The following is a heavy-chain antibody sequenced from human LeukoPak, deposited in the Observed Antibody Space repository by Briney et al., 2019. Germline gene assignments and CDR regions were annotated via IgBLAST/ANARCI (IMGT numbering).Heavy chain of an antibody. D-gene: IGHD3-10*01. CDR3: ASITMVRGVNY. V-gene: IGHV4-30-4*08. CDR2: IYYSGST. J-gene: IGHJ4*02. CDR1: GGSISRGDYY. Sequence: SQTLSLPCTVSGGSISRGDYYWRWIRQPPGTGLEWIGYIYYSGSTYYNPSLKSRVTISVDTSKNQFSLKLSSVTAADTAVYYCASITMVRGVNYWGQGTLVTVSS.